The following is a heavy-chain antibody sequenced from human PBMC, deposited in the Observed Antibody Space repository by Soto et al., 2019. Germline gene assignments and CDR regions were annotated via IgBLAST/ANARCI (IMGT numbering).Heavy chain of an antibody. J-gene: IGHJ4*02. CDR2: FDPEDGET. CDR1: GYTLTELS. V-gene: IGHV1-24*01. CDR3: ATADIAVAWWYFDY. Sequence: ASVKVSCKVSGYTLTELSMHWVRQAPGKGLEWMGGFDPEDGETIYAQKFQGRVTMTEDTSTDTAYMELSSLRSEDTAVYYCATADIAVAWWYFDYWGQGTLVTVYS. D-gene: IGHD6-19*01.